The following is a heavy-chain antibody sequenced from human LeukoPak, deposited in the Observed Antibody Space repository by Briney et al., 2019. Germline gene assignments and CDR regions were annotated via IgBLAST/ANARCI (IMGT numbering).Heavy chain of an antibody. CDR3: ARSDFYYYYMDV. J-gene: IGHJ6*03. CDR2: IYYSGST. D-gene: IGHD3-3*01. CDR1: GGSISSSSYY. Sequence: SETLSLTCTVSGGSISSSSYYWGWIRQPPGKGLEWIGSIYYSGSTYYNPSLKSRVTISVDTSKNQFSLKLSSVTAADTAVYYCARSDFYYYYMDVWGKGTTVTVSS. V-gene: IGHV4-39*01.